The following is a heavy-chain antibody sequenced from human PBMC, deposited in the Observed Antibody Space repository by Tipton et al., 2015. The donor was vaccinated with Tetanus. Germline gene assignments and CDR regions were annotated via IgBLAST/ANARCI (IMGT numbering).Heavy chain of an antibody. CDR1: GGSIRSGGYY. CDR3: ARRLIQNWFGP. D-gene: IGHD2-8*01. J-gene: IGHJ5*02. Sequence: GLVKPSQTLSLTCTVSGGSIRSGGYYWTWIRQHPERGLEWIGYIYYTGNTYYNPSLKSRVTISVDSSKNQFSLRLTSLTVADTAVYYCARRLIQNWFGPWGQGTLVTVSS. CDR2: IYYTGNT. V-gene: IGHV4-31*03.